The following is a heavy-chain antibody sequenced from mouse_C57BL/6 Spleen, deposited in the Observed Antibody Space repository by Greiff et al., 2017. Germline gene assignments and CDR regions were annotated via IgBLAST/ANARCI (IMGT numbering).Heavy chain of an antibody. Sequence: QVQLQQSGPELVKPGASVKISCKASGYAFSSSWMNWVKQRPGKGLEWIGRIYPGDGDTNYNGKFKGKATLTADKSSSTAYMQLSSLTSEDSAVYFCARSPTTGHYFDYWGQGTTLTVSS. CDR2: IYPGDGDT. CDR3: ARSPTTGHYFDY. J-gene: IGHJ2*01. CDR1: GYAFSSSW. V-gene: IGHV1-82*01. D-gene: IGHD2-12*01.